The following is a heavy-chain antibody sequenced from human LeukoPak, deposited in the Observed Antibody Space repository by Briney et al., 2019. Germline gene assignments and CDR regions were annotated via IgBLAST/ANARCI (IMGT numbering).Heavy chain of an antibody. J-gene: IGHJ6*02. Sequence: GGSLRLSCAASGFTFSTYWMIWVRQTPGKGLEWVASIKQDGSETHYVDSVKGRFTISRANTKNSLYLQMNSLRAEDTAVYYCARASSSKNVQNVDVWGQGTTVTVSS. D-gene: IGHD4-11*01. CDR2: IKQDGSET. CDR1: GFTFSTYW. V-gene: IGHV3-7*01. CDR3: ARASSSKNVQNVDV.